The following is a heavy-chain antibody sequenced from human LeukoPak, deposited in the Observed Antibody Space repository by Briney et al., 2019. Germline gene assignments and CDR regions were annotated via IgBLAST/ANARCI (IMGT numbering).Heavy chain of an antibody. CDR3: ARNEYSSSPNDAFDI. J-gene: IGHJ3*02. CDR1: GYTFTSYY. D-gene: IGHD6-6*01. CDR2: MDPNSGHI. Sequence: ASVKVSCKASGYTFTSYYMHWVRQAPGQGLEWMGRMDPNSGHIGYAQKFQGRVTMTRNTSISTAYMELSSLRSEDTAVYYCARNEYSSSPNDAFDIWGQGTMVTVSS. V-gene: IGHV1-8*02.